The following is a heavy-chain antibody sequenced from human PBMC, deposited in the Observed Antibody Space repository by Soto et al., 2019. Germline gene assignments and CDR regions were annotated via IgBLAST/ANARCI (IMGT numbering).Heavy chain of an antibody. CDR2: ISGSGGST. CDR3: AKAPRYMTAQNNWFDP. D-gene: IGHD2-21*02. Sequence: PGGSLRLSCAASGFTFSSYAMSWVRQAPGKGLEWVSAISGSGGSTYYADSVKGRFTISRDNSKNTLYLQMNSLRAEDTAVYYCAKAPRYMTAQNNWFDPWGQGTLVTVSS. V-gene: IGHV3-23*01. CDR1: GFTFSSYA. J-gene: IGHJ5*02.